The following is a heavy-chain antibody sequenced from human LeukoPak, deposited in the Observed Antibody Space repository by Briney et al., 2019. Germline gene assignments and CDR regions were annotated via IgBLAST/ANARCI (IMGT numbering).Heavy chain of an antibody. Sequence: GGSLRLSCAASGFTFSSYGMHWVRQAPGKGLEWVAFIRYDGSSKYYADSVKGRFTISRDNSKNTLYPQMNSLRAEDTAVYYCAKISKWELPYWGQGTLVTVSS. J-gene: IGHJ4*02. V-gene: IGHV3-30*02. CDR1: GFTFSSYG. D-gene: IGHD1-26*01. CDR2: IRYDGSSK. CDR3: AKISKWELPY.